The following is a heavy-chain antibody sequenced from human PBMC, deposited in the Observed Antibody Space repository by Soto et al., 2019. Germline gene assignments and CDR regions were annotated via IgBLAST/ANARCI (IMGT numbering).Heavy chain of an antibody. V-gene: IGHV1-3*01. J-gene: IGHJ5*02. CDR2: INAGNGNT. D-gene: IGHD2-15*01. CDR1: GYTFTSYA. CDR3: ARTIVVVAEGGGWFDP. Sequence: ASVKVSCKASGYTFTSYAMHWVRQAPGQRLEWMGWINAGNGNTNYAQKLQGRVTMTTDTSTSTAYMELRSLRSDDTAVYYCARTIVVVAEGGGWFDPWGQGTLVTVSS.